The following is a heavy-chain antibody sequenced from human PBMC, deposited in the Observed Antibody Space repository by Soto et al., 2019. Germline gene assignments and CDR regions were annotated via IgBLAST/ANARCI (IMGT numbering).Heavy chain of an antibody. J-gene: IGHJ6*02. CDR3: ARNRRIAVEMDV. CDR2: IASRSNYI. CDR1: GFTFSDYN. D-gene: IGHD2-21*01. V-gene: IGHV3-21*01. Sequence: PGGSLRLSCVASGFTFSDYNMNWLRQTPGKGLEWVSSIASRSNYIYYADSLKGRFIVSRDNARNSLYLQVDNLRAEDTAVYYCARNRRIAVEMDVWGQGTTVTVSS.